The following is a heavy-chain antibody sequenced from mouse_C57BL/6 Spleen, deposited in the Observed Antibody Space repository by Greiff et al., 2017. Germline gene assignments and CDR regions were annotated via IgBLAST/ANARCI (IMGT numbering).Heavy chain of an antibody. D-gene: IGHD4-1*01. Sequence: EVHLVESGGGLVQSGRSLRLSCATSGFTFSDFYMEWVRQAPGTGLEWIAASRNKANDYTTEYSASVKGRFIVSRDTSQSILYLQMNALRAEDTAIYYCARELGQDWGQGTLVTVSA. V-gene: IGHV7-1*01. CDR3: ARELGQD. J-gene: IGHJ3*01. CDR1: GFTFSDFY. CDR2: SRNKANDYTT.